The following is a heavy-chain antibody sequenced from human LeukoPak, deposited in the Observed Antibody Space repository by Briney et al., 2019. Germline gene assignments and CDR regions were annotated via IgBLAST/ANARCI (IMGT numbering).Heavy chain of an antibody. Sequence: PGRSLRLSCAASGFTFSSYGMHWVRQAPGKGLEWVAVISYDGSNTYYADSVKGRFTVSRDNSKNTLYLQMNSLRAEDTAVYYCARGIGIVIIPPAHPPDYWGQGTLVTVSS. CDR3: ARGIGIVIIPPAHPPDY. CDR1: GFTFSSYG. CDR2: ISYDGSNT. D-gene: IGHD2-2*01. V-gene: IGHV3-30*03. J-gene: IGHJ4*02.